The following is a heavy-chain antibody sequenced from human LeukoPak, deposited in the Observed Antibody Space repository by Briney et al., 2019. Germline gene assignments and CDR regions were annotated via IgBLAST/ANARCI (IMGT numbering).Heavy chain of an antibody. J-gene: IGHJ4*02. D-gene: IGHD3-10*01. Sequence: GASVKVSCKASGYTFTGHNLYWVRQAPGQGLEWMGRINPDSGGTDYAQHFQGRVAMTRDTSISTAYMELSGLKSDDTAVYYCARQGSGGIYYDYWGQGTLSPSPQ. CDR3: ARQGSGGIYYDY. V-gene: IGHV1-2*06. CDR1: GYTFTGHN. CDR2: INPDSGGT.